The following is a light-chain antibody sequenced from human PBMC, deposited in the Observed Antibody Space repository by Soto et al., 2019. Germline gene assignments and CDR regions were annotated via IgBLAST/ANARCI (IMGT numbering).Light chain of an antibody. J-gene: IGLJ3*02. CDR2: EVS. V-gene: IGLV2-8*01. CDR3: SSFTARGV. CDR1: INDVGNNNY. Sequence: QSALTQPPTASGSPGQSVTISCTGNINDVGNNNYVSWYQQHPGKAPKLIISEVSKRPSGVPDRFSGSKSGNTASLTVSGLRAEDEADYYCSSFTARGVFGGGTQLTVL.